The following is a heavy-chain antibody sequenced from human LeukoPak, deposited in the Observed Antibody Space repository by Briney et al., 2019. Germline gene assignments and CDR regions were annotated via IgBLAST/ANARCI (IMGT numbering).Heavy chain of an antibody. CDR2: MSPKSGST. D-gene: IGHD7-27*01. V-gene: IGHV1-8*01. CDR1: GYTFVSYD. J-gene: IGHJ4*02. Sequence: ASVKVSCKASGYTFVSYDINWVRQATGQGPEWMGWMSPKSGSTGYAQKFQGRVTMTRDTSINTAYMELSGLISEDTAVYYCTRGPPNWGYDFWGQGTLVTVSS. CDR3: TRGPPNWGYDF.